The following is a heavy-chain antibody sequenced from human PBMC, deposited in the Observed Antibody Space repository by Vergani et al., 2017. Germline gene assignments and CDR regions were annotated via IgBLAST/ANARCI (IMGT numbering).Heavy chain of an antibody. D-gene: IGHD4-11*01. CDR2: IGVSDNSI. CDR1: VFTFSAYS. CDR3: VRDPDYSTFDS. Sequence: DVRLVESGGGVVQPGGSLRLSCAASVFTFSAYSMNWVRQTPGKGLEWISYIGVSDNSIYYADSVMGRFAISRDNARNLLFLQMNSLGADDSALYFCVRDPDYSTFDSWGQGTRVTVS. V-gene: IGHV3-48*01. J-gene: IGHJ4*02.